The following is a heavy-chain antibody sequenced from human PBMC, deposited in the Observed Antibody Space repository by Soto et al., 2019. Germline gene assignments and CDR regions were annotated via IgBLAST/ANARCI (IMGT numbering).Heavy chain of an antibody. Sequence: QVQLLESGGGLVKPGGSLRLSCAASGFTVSGYYMGWIRQPPGKGLEWISYISSDSSHTNHADSVKGRFTIARDNAKNSRYRQMNSLRAEDTAVYFCATGQQVRMADIWGKGAMVTVSS. V-gene: IGHV3-11*03. CDR1: GFTVSGYY. CDR2: ISSDSSHT. CDR3: ATGQQVRMADI. J-gene: IGHJ3*02. D-gene: IGHD6-13*01.